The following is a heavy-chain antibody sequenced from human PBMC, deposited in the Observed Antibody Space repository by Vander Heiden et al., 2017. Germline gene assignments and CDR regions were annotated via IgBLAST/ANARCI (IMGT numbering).Heavy chain of an antibody. D-gene: IGHD3-16*01. Sequence: QVQLQHSDTVLLRPSGPLNLTGVISVASCGGYEWTWVLPPPGKRLGWICEINHSGCTNYNPSLRRRVTISIDTSKKQFALNLTSVTAADTAGYYCARGGVDYDWLKFRPQTGCSYGMDVWGQGTTVTVSS. J-gene: IGHJ6*02. CDR1: VASCGGYE. CDR3: ARGGVDYDWLKFRPQTGCSYGMDV. V-gene: IGHV4-34*02. CDR2: INHSGCT.